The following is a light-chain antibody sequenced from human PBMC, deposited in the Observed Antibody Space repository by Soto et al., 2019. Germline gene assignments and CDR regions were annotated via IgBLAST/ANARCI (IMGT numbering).Light chain of an antibody. CDR2: GAS. V-gene: IGKV3-20*01. J-gene: IGKJ3*01. Sequence: EIVLTQSPGILSLSPGERDTLSCRASQSVINNYLAWYQQKPGQAPSLLIYGASASATGIPDRFSGSGSGTDFTLTISRLEPEDFAVNYCQHYVTSIPQFTSGAGTKVDIK. CDR3: QHYVTSIPQFT. CDR1: QSVINNY.